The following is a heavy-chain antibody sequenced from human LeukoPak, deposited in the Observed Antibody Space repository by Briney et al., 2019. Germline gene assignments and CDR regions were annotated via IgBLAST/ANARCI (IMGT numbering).Heavy chain of an antibody. CDR2: ISGSGGST. J-gene: IGHJ6*03. V-gene: IGHV3-23*01. D-gene: IGHD4-17*01. Sequence: GGSLRLSCAASGFTFSSYAMSWVRQAPGKGLKWVSVISGSGGSTYYADSVKGRFTISRDNSKNTLYLQMTSLRAEDTAVYYCAKSYGDFTFYYYYYMDVWGKGTTVTVSS. CDR3: AKSYGDFTFYYYYYMDV. CDR1: GFTFSSYA.